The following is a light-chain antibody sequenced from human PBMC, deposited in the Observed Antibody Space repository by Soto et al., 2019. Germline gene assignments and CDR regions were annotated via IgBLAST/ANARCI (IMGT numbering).Light chain of an antibody. J-gene: IGLJ1*01. CDR2: RDN. Sequence: QSVLTQPPSASATPGQRVTISCSGGRSNIGSNAVSWYQHLPGRAPKLLISRDNHRPSGVPDRFSGSKSGTSATLAISGLQSDDEADYDCEAWDYSLNGFYVFGTGTKVTVL. V-gene: IGLV1-44*01. CDR3: EAWDYSLNGFYV. CDR1: RSNIGSNA.